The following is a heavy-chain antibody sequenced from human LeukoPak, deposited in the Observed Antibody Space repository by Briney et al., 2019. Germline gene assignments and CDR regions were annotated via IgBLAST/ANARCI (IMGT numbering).Heavy chain of an antibody. D-gene: IGHD3-22*01. CDR2: IKQDGSEK. CDR3: AREGRITMIVVVIAPLDY. Sequence: PGGSLRLSCAASGFTFSSYWMTWVRQAPGKGLEWVANIKQDGSEKYYVDSVKGRFTISRDNAKNSLYLQMNSLRAEDTAVYYCAREGRITMIVVVIAPLDYWGQGTLVTVSS. V-gene: IGHV3-7*01. CDR1: GFTFSSYW. J-gene: IGHJ4*02.